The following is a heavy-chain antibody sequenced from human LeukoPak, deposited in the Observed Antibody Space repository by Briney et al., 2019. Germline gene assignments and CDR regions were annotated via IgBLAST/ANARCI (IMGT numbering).Heavy chain of an antibody. CDR1: GGSISSSNW. CDR3: ARWGGYSSSWYAVSYYFGY. V-gene: IGHV4-4*02. CDR2: IYHSGST. Sequence: SETLSLTCAVSGGSISSSNWWSWVRQPPGKGLEWIGEIYHSGSTNYNPSLKSRVTISVDKSKNQFSLKLSSVTAADTAVYYCARWGGYSSSWYAVSYYFGYWGQGTLVTVSS. J-gene: IGHJ4*02. D-gene: IGHD6-13*01.